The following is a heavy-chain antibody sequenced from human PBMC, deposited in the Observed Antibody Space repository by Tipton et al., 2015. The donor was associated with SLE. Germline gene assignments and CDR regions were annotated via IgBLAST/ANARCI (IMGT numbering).Heavy chain of an antibody. CDR1: GGSISGSY. CDR2: IRDSGDS. D-gene: IGHD6-19*01. V-gene: IGHV4-59*01. Sequence: TLSLTCTVSGGSISGSYWSWFRQPPGQPLEWIAYIRDSGDSDYNPSLKSRVSVSMDTSKSQFSLSLTSVPAADSAVYFCARDRAGYTSGWYWYLDLWGRGARVTVSS. J-gene: IGHJ2*01. CDR3: ARDRAGYTSGWYWYLDL.